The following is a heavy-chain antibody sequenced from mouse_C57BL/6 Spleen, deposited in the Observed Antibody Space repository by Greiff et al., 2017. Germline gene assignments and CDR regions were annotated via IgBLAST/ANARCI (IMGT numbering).Heavy chain of an antibody. CDR2: IDPENGDT. Sequence: EVQLQQSGAELVRPGASVKLSCTASGFNFTDDYMHWVKQRPEQGLEWIGWIDPENGDTEYASKFQGKATITADTSSNTAYLQLRSLTSEDTAVYYCTTNWDYAMDDWGQGTSVTVSS. V-gene: IGHV14-4*01. CDR3: TTNWDYAMDD. CDR1: GFNFTDDY. D-gene: IGHD4-1*01. J-gene: IGHJ4*01.